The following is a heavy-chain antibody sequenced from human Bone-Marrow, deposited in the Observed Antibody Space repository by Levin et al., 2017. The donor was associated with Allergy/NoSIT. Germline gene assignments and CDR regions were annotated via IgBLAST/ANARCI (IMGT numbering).Heavy chain of an antibody. CDR3: ARGSLNPQLNDY. Sequence: SETLSLTCTVSGGSVSIYYWSWIRQPPGKGLEWIGFIYDSGSTSYNPSLKSRVTISVDTSKNQFSLKLSYVTAADTAVDYCARGSLNPQLNDYWGQGTLVTVSS. CDR2: IYDSGST. V-gene: IGHV4-59*02. D-gene: IGHD3-16*02. CDR1: GGSVSIYY. J-gene: IGHJ4*02.